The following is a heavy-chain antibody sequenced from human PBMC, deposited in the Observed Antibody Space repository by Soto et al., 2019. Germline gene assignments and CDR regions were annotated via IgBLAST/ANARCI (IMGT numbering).Heavy chain of an antibody. V-gene: IGHV2-5*01. D-gene: IGHD2-2*01. CDR2: IYWNDDK. Sequence: GPTLVNPTQTLTLTCTFSGFSLTTSGVGVGWIRQPPGKALERLALIYWNDDKRYSPSLKGGLTITKDTSKNQVALAMTNMDPVDTATYYCAHHTITPATNWFDPWGLGTLVTVSS. J-gene: IGHJ5*02. CDR3: AHHTITPATNWFDP. CDR1: GFSLTTSGVG.